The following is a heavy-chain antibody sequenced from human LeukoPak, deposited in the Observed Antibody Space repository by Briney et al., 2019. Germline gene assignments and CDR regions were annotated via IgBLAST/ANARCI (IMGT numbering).Heavy chain of an antibody. D-gene: IGHD3/OR15-3a*01. CDR1: GFTFSNSA. V-gene: IGHV3-23*01. J-gene: IGHJ5*02. CDR2: ISGYGGST. Sequence: GGSLRLSCAASGFTFSNSAMSWVRQAPGKGLEWVSDISGYGGSTYYADSVKGRFTISRDNSKNTLYLQMNRLRAEDTAVYYCAKDLSWTSHKWFEPSGQRSLVTVSS. CDR3: AKDLSWTSHKWFEP.